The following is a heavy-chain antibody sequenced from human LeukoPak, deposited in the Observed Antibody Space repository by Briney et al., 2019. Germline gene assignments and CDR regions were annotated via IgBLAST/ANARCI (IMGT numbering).Heavy chain of an antibody. Sequence: SETLSLTCTVSGGSISSYYWSWIRQPAGKGLEWIGRIYTSGSTNYNPSLKSRVTMSVDTSKNQFSLKLSSVTAADTAVYYCARVQARDYYYYYYYMDVWGKGTTVTVSS. CDR2: IYTSGST. J-gene: IGHJ6*03. D-gene: IGHD3-16*01. CDR1: GGSISSYY. CDR3: ARVQARDYYYYYYYMDV. V-gene: IGHV4-4*07.